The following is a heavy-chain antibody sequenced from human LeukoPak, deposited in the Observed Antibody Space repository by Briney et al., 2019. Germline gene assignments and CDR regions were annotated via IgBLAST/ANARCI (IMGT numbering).Heavy chain of an antibody. CDR3: AKKFTPSDYDYVWGSYRYTCYFDY. V-gene: IGHV3-23*01. CDR1: GFTFSSYA. CDR2: ISFSGVST. D-gene: IGHD3-16*02. Sequence: GGSLRLSCAASGFTFSSYAMSWVRQAPGKGLECVSAISFSGVSTYYADSVKGQFTISRDNSENTLYLQMNSLRAEDTAVYYCAKKFTPSDYDYVWGSYRYTCYFDYWGQGTLVTVSS. J-gene: IGHJ4*02.